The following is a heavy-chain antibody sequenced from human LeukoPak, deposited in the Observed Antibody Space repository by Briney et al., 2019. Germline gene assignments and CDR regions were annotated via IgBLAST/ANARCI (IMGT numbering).Heavy chain of an antibody. D-gene: IGHD2-8*01. Sequence: TSETLSLTCTVSGTSITSYYWNWIRQPPGQGPEWIGYGHYSGNTKYNPPLKSRVTISVDTSKNQFSLRLGSVTAADTAVYFCAKWASDNRAFDLWGQGTLVTVSS. J-gene: IGHJ4*02. CDR3: AKWASDNRAFDL. CDR2: GHYSGNT. CDR1: GTSITSYY. V-gene: IGHV4-59*08.